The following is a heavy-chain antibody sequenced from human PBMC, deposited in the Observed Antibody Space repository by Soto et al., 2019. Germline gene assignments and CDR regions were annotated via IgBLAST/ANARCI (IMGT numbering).Heavy chain of an antibody. J-gene: IGHJ4*02. CDR1: GYTFTSYD. CDR3: ARRVPPLTYRSSWYLLAY. D-gene: IGHD6-13*01. V-gene: IGHV1-8*01. CDR2: MNPNSGNT. Sequence: QVQLVQSGAEVKKTGASVKVSCKASGYTFTSYDINWVRQATGQGLEWMGWMNPNSGNTGYAQKFQGRVTMTRNTSLSTAEMELSSLRSEDTAVYYCARRVPPLTYRSSWYLLAYWGQRTLVTVSS.